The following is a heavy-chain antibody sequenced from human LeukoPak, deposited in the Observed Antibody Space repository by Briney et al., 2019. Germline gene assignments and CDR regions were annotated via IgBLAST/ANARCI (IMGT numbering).Heavy chain of an antibody. V-gene: IGHV3-73*01. Sequence: GGSLRLSCAASGFTFSGSAMHWVRQASGKGLEWVGRIRSKANSYATAYAASVKGRFTISRDDSKNTAYLQMNSLKTEDTAVYYCTRHSSSWYLGSANWFDPWGQGTLVTVSS. J-gene: IGHJ5*02. D-gene: IGHD6-13*01. CDR1: GFTFSGSA. CDR2: IRSKANSYAT. CDR3: TRHSSSWYLGSANWFDP.